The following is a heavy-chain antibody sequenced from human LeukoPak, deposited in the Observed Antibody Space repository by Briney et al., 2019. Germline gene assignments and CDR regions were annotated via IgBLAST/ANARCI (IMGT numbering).Heavy chain of an antibody. CDR3: ARISVRGYSYALQHPFDY. J-gene: IGHJ4*02. V-gene: IGHV5-51*01. D-gene: IGHD5-18*01. CDR2: IYPGDSDT. CDR1: GYSFTKFW. Sequence: GESLKISCKGSGYSFTKFWIGWVRQMPGKGLEWMGIIYPGDSDTRYSPSFQGQVTISADKSISTAYLQWSSLKASDTAMYYCARISVRGYSYALQHPFDYWGQGTLVTVSS.